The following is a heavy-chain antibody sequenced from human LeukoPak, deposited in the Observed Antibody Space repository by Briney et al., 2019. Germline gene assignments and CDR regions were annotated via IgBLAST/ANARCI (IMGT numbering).Heavy chain of an antibody. V-gene: IGHV4-34*01. Sequence: SETLSLTCAVYGGSFSGYYWSWIRQPPGKGLEWIGEINHSGSTNYNPSLKSRVTISVDTSKNQFSLKLSSVTAADTAVYYCASRKSSSWYARWFDPWGQGTLVTVSS. CDR2: INHSGST. CDR3: ASRKSSSWYARWFDP. CDR1: GGSFSGYY. J-gene: IGHJ5*02. D-gene: IGHD6-13*01.